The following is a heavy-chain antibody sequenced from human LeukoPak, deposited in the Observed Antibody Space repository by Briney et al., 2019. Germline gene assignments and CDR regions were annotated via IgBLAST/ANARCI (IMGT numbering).Heavy chain of an antibody. J-gene: IGHJ3*02. CDR1: GFTFSNYW. Sequence: GGSLRLSCEGSGFTFSNYWMSWVRQAPGKGLEWVANIKTDGSEKYYVDSVKGRFTISRDNAKNSLYLQMNSLRAEDTAVYYCARDEPRRPPDDYYDSSVNTDGRNDAFDIWGQGTMVTVSS. CDR3: ARDEPRRPPDDYYDSSVNTDGRNDAFDI. D-gene: IGHD3-22*01. CDR2: IKTDGSEK. V-gene: IGHV3-7*01.